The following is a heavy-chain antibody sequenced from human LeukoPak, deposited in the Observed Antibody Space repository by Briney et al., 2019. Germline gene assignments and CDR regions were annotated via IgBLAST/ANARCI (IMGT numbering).Heavy chain of an antibody. CDR2: IWYDGSNK. CDR1: GFTFSSYG. V-gene: IGHV3-33*01. CDR3: ARDLFYYDSSGGY. D-gene: IGHD3-22*01. Sequence: GRSLRLSCAASGFTFSSYGMHWVRQAPGKGLEWVAVIWYDGSNKYYADSVKGRFTISRDNAKNSLYLQMNSLRAEDTAVYYCARDLFYYDSSGGYWGQGTLVTVSS. J-gene: IGHJ4*02.